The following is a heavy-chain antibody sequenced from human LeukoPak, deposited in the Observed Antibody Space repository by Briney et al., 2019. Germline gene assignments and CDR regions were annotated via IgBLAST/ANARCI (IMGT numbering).Heavy chain of an antibody. V-gene: IGHV4-38-2*02. J-gene: IGHJ4*02. D-gene: IGHD3-10*02. Sequence: SETLSLTCTVSGYSISSGYYWGWIRQPPGKGLEWIGSIYHSGRTFYNPSLKSRVTTSVDTSKNQFSLKLTSVTAADTAVYYCARGRLMYYFDYWGQGTLVTVSS. CDR3: ARGRLMYYFDY. CDR1: GYSISSGYY. CDR2: IYHSGRT.